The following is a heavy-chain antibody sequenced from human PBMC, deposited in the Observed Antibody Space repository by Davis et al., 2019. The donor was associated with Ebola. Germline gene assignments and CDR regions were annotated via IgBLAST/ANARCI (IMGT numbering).Heavy chain of an antibody. D-gene: IGHD1-14*01. CDR1: GGSISSYY. Sequence: PGGSLRLSCTVSGGSISSYYWSWIRQPPGKGLEWIGYIYYSGSTNYNPSLKSRVTISVDTSKNQFSLKLSSVTAADTAVYYCARGRRTFLGMDVWGQGTTVTVSS. V-gene: IGHV4-59*01. CDR3: ARGRRTFLGMDV. CDR2: IYYSGST. J-gene: IGHJ6*02.